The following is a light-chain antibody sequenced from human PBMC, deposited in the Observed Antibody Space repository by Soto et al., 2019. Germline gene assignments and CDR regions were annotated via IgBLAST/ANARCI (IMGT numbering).Light chain of an antibody. J-gene: IGLJ2*01. V-gene: IGLV2-8*01. CDR1: YSDVGGSNY. CDR2: EVI. Sequence: QSVLTQPPSASGSPGQSVTISCTGTYSDVGGSNYVSWYQQHPGKAPKLVIYEVIQRPSGVPDRFSGSRSGNTASLTVSRHQAEDEADYYCSSNVVGTNLKIFGGGTKLTVL. CDR3: SSNVVGTNLKI.